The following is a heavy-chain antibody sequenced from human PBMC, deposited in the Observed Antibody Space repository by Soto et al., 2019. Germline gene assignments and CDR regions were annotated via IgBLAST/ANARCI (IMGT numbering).Heavy chain of an antibody. Sequence: PGGSLRLSCAASGFTFSSYGMHWVRQAPGKGLEWVAVISYDGITKYYADSVKGRFTISRDNSKNTLYLQMNSLRAEDTAVYFCAKSHDYNYGGSGGQSDYWGQGTLVTVSS. V-gene: IGHV3-30*18. CDR1: GFTFSSYG. J-gene: IGHJ4*02. CDR2: ISYDGITK. CDR3: AKSHDYNYGGSGGQSDY. D-gene: IGHD4-4*01.